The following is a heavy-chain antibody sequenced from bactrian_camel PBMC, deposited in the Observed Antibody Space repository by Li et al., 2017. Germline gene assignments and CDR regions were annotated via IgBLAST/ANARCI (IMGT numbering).Heavy chain of an antibody. CDR1: RMTNC. V-gene: IGHV3S55*01. Sequence: VQLVESGGGSEQAGGSLKLSCAASRMTNCMGWFRQAPGKDYEGVARITTSGFPFHSGTVKGRFTISRDNANHTLYLQMNSLKPDDTAMYYCVSEGSIWSQCLKLPWSEYRNRGQGTQVTVS. J-gene: IGHJ4*01. CDR3: VSEGSIWSQCLKLPWSEYRN. D-gene: IGHD2*01. CDR2: ITTSGFP.